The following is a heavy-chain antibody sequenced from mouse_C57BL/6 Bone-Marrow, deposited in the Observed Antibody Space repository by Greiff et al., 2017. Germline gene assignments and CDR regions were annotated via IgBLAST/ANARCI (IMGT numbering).Heavy chain of an antibody. CDR2: IHPNSGST. J-gene: IGHJ3*01. D-gene: IGHD1-1*01. Sequence: VQLQQSGAELVKPGASVKLSCKASGYTFTSYWMHWVKQRPGQGLEWIGMIHPNSGSTNYNEKFKSKATLTVDKSSSTAYMQLSSLTSEDSAVYYGARGAILRSFAYWGQGTLVTVSA. V-gene: IGHV1-64*01. CDR1: GYTFTSYW. CDR3: ARGAILRSFAY.